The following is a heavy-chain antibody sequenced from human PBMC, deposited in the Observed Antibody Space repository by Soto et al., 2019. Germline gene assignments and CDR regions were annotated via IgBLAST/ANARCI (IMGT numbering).Heavy chain of an antibody. CDR3: ARAGINWFDP. J-gene: IGHJ5*02. Sequence: QVQLVQSGAEVKKPGASVKLSCKASGYVFTSFHMHWVRQAPGQGLEWMGMINPSGGRTEYAQKSQGRVTRTSDTSTSTVYMVLNTLRSEDTAVYYCARAGINWFDPWGQGTLVTVSA. V-gene: IGHV1-46*01. D-gene: IGHD6-13*01. CDR2: INPSGGRT. CDR1: GYVFTSFH.